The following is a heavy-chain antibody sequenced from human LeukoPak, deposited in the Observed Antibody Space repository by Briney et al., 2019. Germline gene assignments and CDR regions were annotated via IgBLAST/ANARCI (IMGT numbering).Heavy chain of an antibody. CDR2: ISSNGGST. CDR3: ARGLRAYYYYGMDV. D-gene: IGHD3-3*01. J-gene: IGHJ6*02. Sequence: GGSLRLSCVGSGFTFRSHAMSWVRQAPEKGLEYVSAISSNGGSTYYTDSVKGRFTISRDNSKNTLFLQMGSLRVEDMAVYYCARGLRAYYYYGMDVWGQGTTVTVSS. V-gene: IGHV3-64*02. CDR1: GFTFRSHA.